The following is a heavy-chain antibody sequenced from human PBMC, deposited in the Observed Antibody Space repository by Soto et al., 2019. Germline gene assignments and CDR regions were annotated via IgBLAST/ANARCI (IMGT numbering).Heavy chain of an antibody. CDR3: AAGPRQWLGLDY. CDR2: INPNSGGP. J-gene: IGHJ4*02. Sequence: QVQLVQSGAEVKKPGASVKVSCKASGYTFTGYYMHWVRQAPGQGLEWVGWINPNSGGPNYAQKFQGGVTMTRDTSISTADMGLSRLRSDDTAVYYCAAGPRQWLGLDYWGQGTLVTVSS. D-gene: IGHD6-19*01. V-gene: IGHV1-2*02. CDR1: GYTFTGYY.